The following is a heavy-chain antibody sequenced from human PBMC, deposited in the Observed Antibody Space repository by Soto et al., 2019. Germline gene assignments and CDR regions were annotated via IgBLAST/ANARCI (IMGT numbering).Heavy chain of an antibody. J-gene: IGHJ4*02. CDR1: GFTFTSYD. V-gene: IGHV1-46*01. CDR3: ARYGGYSYGSDS. D-gene: IGHD5-18*01. Sequence: QVRLVQSGTELKKPGASVKVSCKTSGFTFTSYDLHWVRQAPGQGLEWMGITKPSAGATTYAQKCHDRLTVTRDTSTTTVYMELTRLTSEDTAVYYCARYGGYSYGSDSWGQGTLVTVSS. CDR2: TKPSAGAT.